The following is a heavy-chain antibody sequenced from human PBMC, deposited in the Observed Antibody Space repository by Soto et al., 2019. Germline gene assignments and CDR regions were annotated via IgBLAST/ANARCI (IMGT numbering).Heavy chain of an antibody. Sequence: GGSLRLSCAASGFTFSGSAMHWVRQASGKGLEWVGRIRSKANSYATAYAASVKGRFTISRDDSKNTAYLQMNSLKTEDTAVYYCTSPAGMADRRDDIWGQGTMVTVSS. D-gene: IGHD1-1*01. CDR2: IRSKANSYAT. J-gene: IGHJ3*02. CDR1: GFTFSGSA. CDR3: TSPAGMADRRDDI. V-gene: IGHV3-73*01.